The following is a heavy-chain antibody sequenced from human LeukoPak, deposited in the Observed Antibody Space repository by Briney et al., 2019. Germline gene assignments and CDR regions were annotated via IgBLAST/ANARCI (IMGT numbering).Heavy chain of an antibody. D-gene: IGHD1-1*01. CDR3: ATTKQARRYFDY. V-gene: IGHV3-23*01. Sequence: GGSLRLSCVGSGFTFSNNPLSWVRQAPGKGLEWVSAISGSGGNTYYADSVRGRFTISRDNSKNTLFLQMNTLRANDTAVYYCATTKQARRYFDYWGQGTLVTVSS. CDR1: GFTFSNNP. J-gene: IGHJ4*02. CDR2: ISGSGGNT.